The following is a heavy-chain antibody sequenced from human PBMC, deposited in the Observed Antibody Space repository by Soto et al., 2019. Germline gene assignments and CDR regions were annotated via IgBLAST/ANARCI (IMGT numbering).Heavy chain of an antibody. CDR3: ATGDKKYNWFDT. V-gene: IGHV1-69*06. CDR1: GGTFSSYA. Sequence: ASVKVSCKASGGTFSSYAISWVRQAPGQGLEWMGGIIPIFGTANYAQKFQGRVTITADKSTSTAYMELSSLRSEDTAVYYCATGDKKYNWFDTWGQGTLVTVSS. D-gene: IGHD7-27*01. CDR2: IIPIFGTA. J-gene: IGHJ5*02.